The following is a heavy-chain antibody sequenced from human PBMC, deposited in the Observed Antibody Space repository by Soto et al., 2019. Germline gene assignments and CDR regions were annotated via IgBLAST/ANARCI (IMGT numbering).Heavy chain of an antibody. D-gene: IGHD6-13*01. Sequence: GESLKISCKGSGYSFTSYWISWVRQMPGKGLDWMGRIDPSDSYANYSPSFQGHVTISADKSISTAYLQWSSLKASDTAMYYCARQGSIAAAGLLNRLAPPAQRTLVPVSS. CDR2: IDPSDSYA. V-gene: IGHV5-10-1*01. CDR1: GYSFTSYW. J-gene: IGHJ5*02. CDR3: ARQGSIAAAGLLNRLAP.